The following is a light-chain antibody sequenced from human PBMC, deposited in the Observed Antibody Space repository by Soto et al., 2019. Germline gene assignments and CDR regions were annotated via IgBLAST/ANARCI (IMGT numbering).Light chain of an antibody. CDR1: SADIGAF. CDR2: DVS. V-gene: IGLV2-14*03. CDR3: CSYSTPSALV. J-gene: IGLJ2*01. Sequence: QSVLTQPASVSGSPGQSITISCAGTSADIGAFVSWYQHHPDKAPKLLIYDVSARPSGVSTRFSASKSANTASLTISGLQADDEADYYCCSYSTPSALVFGGGTKLTVL.